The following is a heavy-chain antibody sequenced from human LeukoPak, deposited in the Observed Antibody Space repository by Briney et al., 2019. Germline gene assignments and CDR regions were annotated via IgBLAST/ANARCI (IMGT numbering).Heavy chain of an antibody. Sequence: ASVKVSCKASGYTFTGYYMHWVLQAPGQGLEWMGRITPNSGGTNYAQKFQGRVTMTRDTSISTAYMELSRLRSDDTAVYYCARVGSSSWSTINFDYWGQGTLVTVSS. CDR1: GYTFTGYY. D-gene: IGHD6-13*01. J-gene: IGHJ4*02. CDR3: ARVGSSSWSTINFDY. V-gene: IGHV1-2*06. CDR2: ITPNSGGT.